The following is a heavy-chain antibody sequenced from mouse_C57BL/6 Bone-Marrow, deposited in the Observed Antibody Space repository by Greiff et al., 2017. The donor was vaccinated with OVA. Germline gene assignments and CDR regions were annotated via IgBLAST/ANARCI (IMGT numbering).Heavy chain of an antibody. CDR3: GRYPVHPDYYGSSEPCYY. V-gene: IGHV1-7*01. CDR2: INPSSGYP. Sequence: VQLQQSGAELAKPGASVKLSCTASGYTFTSYWMHWVKQRPGQGLEWIGYINPSSGYPKSNQNFKDKATLTADKSSSTAYMQLRSLTDEDSAVYYCGRYPVHPDYYGSSEPCYYWGQGTVVIVSA. J-gene: IGHJ3*01. D-gene: IGHD1-1*01. CDR1: GYTFTSYW.